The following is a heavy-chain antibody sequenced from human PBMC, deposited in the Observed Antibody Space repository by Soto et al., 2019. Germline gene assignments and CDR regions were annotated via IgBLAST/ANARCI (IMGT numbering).Heavy chain of an antibody. V-gene: IGHV4-28*01. CDR3: ASREIQGPIDY. CDR1: GYSISSSNW. Sequence: QVQLQESGPGLVKPSDTLSLTCAVSGYSISSSNWWGWIRQPPGKGLEWIGYIYYSGTTYYNPSLKTRLTXSXDTSKNQFSLKLTSVTAVDTAVYYCASREIQGPIDYWGQGTLVTVSS. D-gene: IGHD1-26*01. J-gene: IGHJ4*02. CDR2: IYYSGTT.